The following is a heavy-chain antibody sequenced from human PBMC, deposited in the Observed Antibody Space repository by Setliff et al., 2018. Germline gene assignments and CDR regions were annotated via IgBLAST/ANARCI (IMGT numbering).Heavy chain of an antibody. CDR1: GGTFSSYA. Sequence: SVKVSCKASGGTFSSYAISWVRQAPGQGLEWMGGIIPIFGTANYAQKFQGRVTITADESTSTAYMELSSLRSEDTAVYYCARCPPVVPTAMRYYYYMDVWGKGTTVTVSS. V-gene: IGHV1-69*13. J-gene: IGHJ6*03. CDR3: ARCPPVVPTAMRYYYYMDV. CDR2: IIPIFGTA. D-gene: IGHD2-2*01.